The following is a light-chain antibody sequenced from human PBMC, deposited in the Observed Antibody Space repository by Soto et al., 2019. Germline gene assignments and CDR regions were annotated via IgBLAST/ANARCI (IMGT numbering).Light chain of an antibody. CDR2: GVS. V-gene: IGLV2-14*01. Sequence: QSALTQPASVSVSPGHSITISCTGTISDFVVYNYVSWYQQHPGKAPKLMIYGVSNRPSGVSNRFSGSKSGNTASLTISGLQADDEADYYCSSHTISSALQVFGTGTKVTVL. CDR3: SSHTISSALQV. J-gene: IGLJ1*01. CDR1: ISDFVVYNY.